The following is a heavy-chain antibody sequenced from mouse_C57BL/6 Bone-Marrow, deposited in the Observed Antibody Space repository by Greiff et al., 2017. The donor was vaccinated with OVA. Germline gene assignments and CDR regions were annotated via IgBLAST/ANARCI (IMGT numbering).Heavy chain of an antibody. CDR1: GFTFTDYY. V-gene: IGHV7-3*01. J-gene: IGHJ1*03. D-gene: IGHD1-1*01. CDR2: IRNKANGYTT. Sequence: EVQRVESGGGLVQPGGSLSLSCAASGFTFTDYYMSWVRQPPGKALEWLGFIRNKANGYTTEYSASVKGRFTISRYNSQSILYLQMNALRAEDSATYYCARPLLTTVVAKNWYFDVWGTGTTVTVSS. CDR3: ARPLLTTVVAKNWYFDV.